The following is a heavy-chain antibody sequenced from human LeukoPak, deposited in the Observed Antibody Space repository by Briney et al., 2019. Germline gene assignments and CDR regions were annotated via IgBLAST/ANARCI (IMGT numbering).Heavy chain of an antibody. Sequence: GASVKVSCKASGGTFSSYAISWVRQAPGQGLEWMGGIIPIFGTANYAQKFQGRVTITADESTSTAYMELSSLRSEDTAVYYCARLDRRFFVDTAMVTGCADYWGQGTLVTVSS. CDR1: GGTFSSYA. CDR3: ARLDRRFFVDTAMVTGCADY. V-gene: IGHV1-69*13. J-gene: IGHJ4*02. D-gene: IGHD5-18*01. CDR2: IIPIFGTA.